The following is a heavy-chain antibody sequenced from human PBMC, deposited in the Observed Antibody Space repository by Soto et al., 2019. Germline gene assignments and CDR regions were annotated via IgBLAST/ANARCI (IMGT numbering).Heavy chain of an antibody. Sequence: QVQLQESGPGLVKPSETLSLTCTVSGGSISSYYWSWIRQPPGKGLEWIGHIYYSGSTNYNPSLKRRVTISIDTSLNQFSLKLTSVTAADTAVYSCARAIYSYASGWYFDLWGRGTLVTVSS. CDR1: GGSISSYY. J-gene: IGHJ2*01. CDR3: ARAIYSYASGWYFDL. CDR2: IYYSGST. V-gene: IGHV4-59*01. D-gene: IGHD3-16*01.